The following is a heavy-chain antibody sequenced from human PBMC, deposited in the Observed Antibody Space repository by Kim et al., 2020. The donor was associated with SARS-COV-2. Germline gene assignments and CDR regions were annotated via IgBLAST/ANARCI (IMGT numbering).Heavy chain of an antibody. Sequence: FYADSGKGRFIISRDNSKSTLYLQMSSLRADDTAVYYCAKDGSWGGFDSWGQGTLVTVSS. CDR3: AKDGSWGGFDS. V-gene: IGHV3-23*01. J-gene: IGHJ4*02. D-gene: IGHD3-16*01.